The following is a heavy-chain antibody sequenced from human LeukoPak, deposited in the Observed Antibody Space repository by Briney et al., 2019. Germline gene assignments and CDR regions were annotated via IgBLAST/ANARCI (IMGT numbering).Heavy chain of an antibody. CDR1: GFTFSGSA. D-gene: IGHD1-26*01. J-gene: IGHJ5*02. CDR2: IDKKDKGYATAT. V-gene: IGHV3-73*01. Sequence: PGGSLRLSCAASGFTFSGSAIHWVRQSSGKGLEWVGQIDKKDKGYATATAYAASVKGRFTISRYDSINTAYLQMKSLKTKDTALYYCTRDSGTYNWFDPWGQGTLVTVSS. CDR3: TRDSGTYNWFDP.